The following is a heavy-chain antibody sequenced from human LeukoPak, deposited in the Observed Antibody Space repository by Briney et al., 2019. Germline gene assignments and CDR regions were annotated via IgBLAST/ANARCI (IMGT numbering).Heavy chain of an antibody. CDR1: GGSISSTNW. J-gene: IGHJ5*02. Sequence: SETLSLTCGVSGGSISSTNWWTWVRQPPGKGLEWIGYIYYSGSTYYNPSLKSRVTMSVDTSKNQFSLKLSSVTAADTAVYYCAREVIEDWFDPWGQGTLVTVSS. CDR2: IYYSGST. CDR3: AREVIEDWFDP. V-gene: IGHV4-4*02. D-gene: IGHD2/OR15-2a*01.